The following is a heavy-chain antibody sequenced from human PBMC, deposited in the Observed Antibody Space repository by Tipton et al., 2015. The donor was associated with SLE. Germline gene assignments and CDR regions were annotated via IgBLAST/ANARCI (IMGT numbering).Heavy chain of an antibody. J-gene: IGHJ6*02. D-gene: IGHD3-10*01. Sequence: QLVQSGAEVKKPGASVKVSCKASGYTFTSYGISWVRQAPGQGLEWMGWISTYNANTHYAQKLQGRVTMTTYTSTSTAYMELRSLRSDDTAVYYCAREVYSGSYYYYCGMGVWGQGTTFSISS. CDR1: GYTFTSYG. CDR3: AREVYSGSYYYYCGMGV. V-gene: IGHV1-18*01. CDR2: ISTYNANT.